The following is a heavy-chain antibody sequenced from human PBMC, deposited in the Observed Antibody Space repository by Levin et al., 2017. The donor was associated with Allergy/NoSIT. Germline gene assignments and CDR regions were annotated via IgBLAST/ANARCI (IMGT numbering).Heavy chain of an antibody. J-gene: IGHJ4*02. Sequence: ASVKVSCKASGGTFSSYAISWVRQAPGQGLEWMGGIIPIFGTANYAQKFQGRVTITADESTSTAYMELSSLRSEDTAVYYCARDLGQYYYDSSDTDYWGQGTLVTVSS. CDR1: GGTFSSYA. CDR2: IIPIFGTA. D-gene: IGHD3-22*01. V-gene: IGHV1-69*13. CDR3: ARDLGQYYYDSSDTDY.